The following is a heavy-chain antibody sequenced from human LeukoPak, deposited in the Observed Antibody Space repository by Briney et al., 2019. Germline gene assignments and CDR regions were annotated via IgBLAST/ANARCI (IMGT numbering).Heavy chain of an antibody. CDR2: IYYSGST. Sequence: SETLSLTCTVSGGSISSYYWSWIRRPPGKGLEWIGYIYYSGSTNYNPSLKSRVTISVDTSKNQFSLKLSSVTAADTAVYYCAREGRGIVVVPAAMGAFDIWGQGTMVTVSS. D-gene: IGHD2-2*01. CDR3: AREGRGIVVVPAAMGAFDI. V-gene: IGHV4-59*01. CDR1: GGSISSYY. J-gene: IGHJ3*02.